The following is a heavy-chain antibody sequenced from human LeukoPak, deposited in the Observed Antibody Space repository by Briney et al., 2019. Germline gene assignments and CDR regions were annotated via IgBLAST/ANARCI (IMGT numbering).Heavy chain of an antibody. CDR2: INPSGGST. CDR3: ARWLGEYYFDY. CDR1: GYTFTSYY. V-gene: IGHV1-46*01. D-gene: IGHD5-12*01. Sequence: GASVKVSCKASGYTFTSYYMHWVRQAPGQGLEWMGIINPSGGSTGYAQKFQGRVTMTRDTSTSTVYMELSSLRSEDTAVYYCARWLGEYYFDYWGQGTLVTVSS. J-gene: IGHJ4*02.